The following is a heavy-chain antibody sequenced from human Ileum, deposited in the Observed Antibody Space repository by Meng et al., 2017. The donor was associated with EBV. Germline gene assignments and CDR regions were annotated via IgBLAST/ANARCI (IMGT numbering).Heavy chain of an antibody. J-gene: IGHJ4*02. CDR3: TRGLDYAKQGY. V-gene: IGHV4-34*01. D-gene: IGHD4-17*01. Sequence: QVQLPQWGAGLWKPSXXXXLTCGVYGWSFSDYYLCWIRQSPGKGLEWIGEIHPSGITNYNPSLNSRVTISVDTSKNQFSLKLTSVTAADTAMYYCTRGLDYAKQGYWGRGTLVTVSS. CDR1: GWSFSDYY. CDR2: IHPSGIT.